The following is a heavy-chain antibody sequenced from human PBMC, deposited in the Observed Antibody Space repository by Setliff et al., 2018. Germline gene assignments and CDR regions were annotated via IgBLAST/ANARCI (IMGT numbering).Heavy chain of an antibody. CDR2: ISSSSSYI. CDR3: ARERFVAVGNWFDP. CDR1: GFTFSSYS. J-gene: IGHJ5*02. V-gene: IGHV3-21*01. D-gene: IGHD6-19*01. Sequence: GGSLRLSCAASGFTFSSYSMNWVRQAPGKGLEWVSSISSSSSYIYFADSVKGRFTISRDNAKNSLYLQMNSLRAEDTAVYYCARERFVAVGNWFDPWGQGTLVTVSS.